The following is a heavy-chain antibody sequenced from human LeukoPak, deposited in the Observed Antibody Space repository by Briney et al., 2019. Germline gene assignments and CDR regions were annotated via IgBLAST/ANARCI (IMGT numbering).Heavy chain of an antibody. CDR2: INPSGGST. Sequence: ASVKVSCKASRYTFTSYYMHWVRQAPGQGLEWMGIINPSGGSTSYAQRFQGRVTMTRDTSTSTVYMELSSLRSEDTAVYYCARANIAVAGNDYWGQGTLVTVSS. CDR3: ARANIAVAGNDY. D-gene: IGHD6-19*01. V-gene: IGHV1-46*03. J-gene: IGHJ4*02. CDR1: RYTFTSYY.